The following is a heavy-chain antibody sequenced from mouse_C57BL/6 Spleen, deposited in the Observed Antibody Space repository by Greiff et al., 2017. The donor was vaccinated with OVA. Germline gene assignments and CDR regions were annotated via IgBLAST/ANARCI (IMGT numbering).Heavy chain of an antibody. V-gene: IGHV1-82*01. CDR3: ARDYYGSRYFDY. CDR2: IYPGDGDT. D-gene: IGHD1-1*01. Sequence: VQLQQSGPELVKPGASVKLSCKASGYAFSSSWMNWVKQRPGKGLEWIGRIYPGDGDTNYNGKFKGKATLTADKSSSTAYMQLSSLTSEDSAVYFCARDYYGSRYFDYWGQGTTLTVSS. CDR1: GYAFSSSW. J-gene: IGHJ2*01.